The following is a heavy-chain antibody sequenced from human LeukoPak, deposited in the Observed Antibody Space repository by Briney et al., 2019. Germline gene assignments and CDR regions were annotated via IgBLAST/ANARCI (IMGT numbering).Heavy chain of an antibody. D-gene: IGHD3-10*01. V-gene: IGHV3-21*01. CDR2: ISSSSSYI. CDR3: ARDVFTMVRGSGAFDI. CDR1: GFTFSSYR. J-gene: IGHJ3*02. Sequence: GGSLRLSCAASGFTFSSYRMNWVRQAPGRGLEWVSSISSSSSYIYYADSVKGRFTISRDNAKNTLYLQMNSLRVEDTAVYYCARDVFTMVRGSGAFDIWGQGTTVTVSS.